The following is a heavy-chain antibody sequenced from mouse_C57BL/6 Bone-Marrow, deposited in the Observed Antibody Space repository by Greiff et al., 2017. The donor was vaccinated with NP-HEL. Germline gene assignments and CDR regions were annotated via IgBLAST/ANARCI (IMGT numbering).Heavy chain of an antibody. Sequence: QVQLLQPGTELVKPGASVKLSCKASGYTFTSYWMHWVKQRPGQGLEWIGNINPSNGGTNYNEKFKSKATLTVDKSSSTAYMQLSSLTSEDSAVYYCARPITTVVATFDYWGQGTTLTVSS. D-gene: IGHD1-1*01. J-gene: IGHJ2*01. CDR3: ARPITTVVATFDY. V-gene: IGHV1-53*01. CDR1: GYTFTSYW. CDR2: INPSNGGT.